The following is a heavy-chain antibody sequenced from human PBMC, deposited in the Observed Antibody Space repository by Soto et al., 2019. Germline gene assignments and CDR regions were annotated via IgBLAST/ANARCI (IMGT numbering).Heavy chain of an antibody. CDR3: ATLPPRIVVTLLPIPT. D-gene: IGHD2-21*01. Sequence: QVQLRQSGPGLVKTSGTLSLTCAVSGGSVSSTNWWTWVRQPPGKRLEWIGEIYHSRSPTDRPSLRGGATISVDKSNNQFSLRLRSATAADTAVYYCATLPPRIVVTLLPIPTWGQGIQVTVSS. CDR2: IYHSRSP. CDR1: GGSVSSTNW. V-gene: IGHV4-4*02. J-gene: IGHJ5*02.